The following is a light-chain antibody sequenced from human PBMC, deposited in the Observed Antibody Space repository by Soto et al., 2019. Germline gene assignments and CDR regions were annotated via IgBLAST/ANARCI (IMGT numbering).Light chain of an antibody. CDR2: DAS. Sequence: EIVLTQSPGTLSMSPRETATLSCGASQSVSSSYLAWCQQKPGLAPRLLVYDASSRATGIPDRFSGSGSGTDFTLTIRSLERADFAIYYCQQRSNWPPITFGQGTRLEIK. CDR1: QSVSSSY. J-gene: IGKJ5*01. CDR3: QQRSNWPPIT. V-gene: IGKV3D-20*02.